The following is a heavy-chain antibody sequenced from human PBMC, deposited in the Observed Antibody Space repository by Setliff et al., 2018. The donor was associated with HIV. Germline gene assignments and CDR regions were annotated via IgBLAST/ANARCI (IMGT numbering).Heavy chain of an antibody. V-gene: IGHV4-34*01. Sequence: SETLSLTCDVYGGSFSGYYWSWIRQSPEKGLEWIGEINDIGSTKYNPSLKSRFTISADIPNNQFSLNLKSVTAVDTGVFYCARRTSFIVGEVAGNFDYWGQGTPVTVS. CDR2: INDIGST. J-gene: IGHJ4*02. CDR1: GGSFSGYY. CDR3: ARRTSFIVGEVAGNFDY. D-gene: IGHD6-19*01.